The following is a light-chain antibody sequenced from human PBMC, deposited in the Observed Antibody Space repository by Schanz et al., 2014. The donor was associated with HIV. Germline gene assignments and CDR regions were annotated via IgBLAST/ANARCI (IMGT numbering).Light chain of an antibody. CDR2: EVS. J-gene: IGLJ3*02. V-gene: IGLV2-8*01. Sequence: QSALTQPPSASGSPGQSVTISCTGTSSDVGGYNYVSWYQQHPGKAHKLMIYEVSKRPSGVPDRFSGSKSGNTASLTVSGLQAEDEADYYCAAWDDSLNGHWVFGGGTKLTVL. CDR1: SSDVGGYNY. CDR3: AAWDDSLNGHWV.